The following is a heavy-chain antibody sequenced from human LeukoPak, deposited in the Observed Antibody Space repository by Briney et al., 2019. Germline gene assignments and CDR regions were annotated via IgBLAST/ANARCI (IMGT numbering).Heavy chain of an antibody. D-gene: IGHD1-20*01. J-gene: IGHJ4*02. CDR2: INPNSGAT. CDR1: GYTFTGYY. CDR3: ARDPRYNWNLYYFDY. Sequence: GASVKVSCKASGYTFTGYYMHWVRQAPGQGLEWMGWINPNSGATNYAQKFQGRVTMTRDTSISTAYMELSRLRSDDTAVYYCARDPRYNWNLYYFDYWGQGTLVTVSS. V-gene: IGHV1-2*02.